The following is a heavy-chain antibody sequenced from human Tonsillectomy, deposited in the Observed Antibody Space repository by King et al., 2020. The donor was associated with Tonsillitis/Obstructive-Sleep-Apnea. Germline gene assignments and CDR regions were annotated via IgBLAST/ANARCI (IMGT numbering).Heavy chain of an antibody. CDR3: ARGTDGSPGPMIDY. J-gene: IGHJ4*02. V-gene: IGHV4-34*01. D-gene: IGHD2-15*01. Sequence: VQLQQWGAGLLKPSEPLYLTCAVYGGSFSCYYWSVIRQPPGKGLGWIGEINHSGRTNYSPSLKRRGSILVDRSKNQFSLKLTTVTAADTAFYYCARGTDGSPGPMIDYWGQGILVTVSS. CDR2: INHSGRT. CDR1: GGSFSCYY.